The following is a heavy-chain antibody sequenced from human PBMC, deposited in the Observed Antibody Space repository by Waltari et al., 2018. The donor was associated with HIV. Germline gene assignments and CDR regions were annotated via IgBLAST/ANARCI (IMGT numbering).Heavy chain of an antibody. Sequence: EVQLVQSGGGLVQPGGSLRLSCAASGFTFSFHGMQWVRQTPGKGLEWIEYKSTSSSTSYYAESVKGRLTISRDKAKNSLYLQMNSLRAEDTAVYYCARSAGDYDYLRGNFRAFDYWGQGTLVTVSS. J-gene: IGHJ4*02. D-gene: IGHD3-16*01. CDR2: KSTSSSTS. CDR1: GFTFSFHG. V-gene: IGHV3-48*01. CDR3: ARSAGDYDYLRGNFRAFDY.